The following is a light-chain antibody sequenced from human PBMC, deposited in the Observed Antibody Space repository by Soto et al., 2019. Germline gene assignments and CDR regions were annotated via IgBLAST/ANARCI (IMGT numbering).Light chain of an antibody. V-gene: IGLV2-8*01. J-gene: IGLJ2*01. CDR1: SGDVGGYNY. CDR3: SSDAGNNVLI. Sequence: QSALTQPPSASGSPRQSVTISCTGTSGDVGGYNYVSWYQQHPGKVPKLLIYEVTRRPSGVPDRFSGSKSGNTASLTVAALQAEEEAHYCCSSDAGNNVLIFGGGTKLTVL. CDR2: EVT.